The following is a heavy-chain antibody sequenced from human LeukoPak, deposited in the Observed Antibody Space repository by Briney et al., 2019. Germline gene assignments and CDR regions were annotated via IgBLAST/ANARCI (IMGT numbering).Heavy chain of an antibody. J-gene: IGHJ4*02. V-gene: IGHV3-33*01. CDR1: GFTFSSYG. D-gene: IGHD2-21*02. CDR2: IWYDGSNK. Sequence: GGSLRLSCAASGFTFSSYGVHWVRQAPGKGLEWVAVIWYDGSNKYYADSVKGRFTISRDNSKNTLYLQMNSLRAEDTAVYYCAREWCGGDCYPLFDYWGQGTLVTVSS. CDR3: AREWCGGDCYPLFDY.